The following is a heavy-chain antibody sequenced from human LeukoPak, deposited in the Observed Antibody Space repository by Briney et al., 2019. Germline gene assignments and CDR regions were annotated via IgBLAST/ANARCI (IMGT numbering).Heavy chain of an antibody. CDR2: IYYSGST. J-gene: IGHJ4*02. CDR3: ARQGGHIRFLECFPFDY. CDR1: GGSISSSSYY. D-gene: IGHD3-3*01. Sequence: SETLSLTCTVSGGSISSSSYYWGWIRQPPGKGLEWIGSIYYSGSTYYNPSLKSRVTISVDTSKNQFSLKLSSVTAADTAVYYGARQGGHIRFLECFPFDYWAREPWSPSPQ. V-gene: IGHV4-39*01.